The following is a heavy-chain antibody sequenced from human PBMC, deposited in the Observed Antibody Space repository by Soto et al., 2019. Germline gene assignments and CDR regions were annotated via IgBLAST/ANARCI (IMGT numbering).Heavy chain of an antibody. CDR2: INPNSGGT. V-gene: IGHV1-2*04. Sequence: ASVKVSCKASGYTFTGYYMHWVRQAPGQGLEWMGWINPNSGGTNYAQKFQGWVTMTRDTSISTAYMELSRLRSDDTAVYYCAREDIVVVPAATDHYYDYGMDVWGQGPTVTV. J-gene: IGHJ6*02. D-gene: IGHD2-2*01. CDR3: AREDIVVVPAATDHYYDYGMDV. CDR1: GYTFTGYY.